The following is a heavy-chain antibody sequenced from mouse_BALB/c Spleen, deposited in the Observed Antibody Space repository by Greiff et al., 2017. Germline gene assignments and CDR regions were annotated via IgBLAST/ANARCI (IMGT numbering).Heavy chain of an antibody. Sequence: VQLQQSGAELVKPGASVKISCKATGYTFSSYWIEWVKQRPGHGLEWIGEILPGSGSTNYNEKFKGKATFTADTSSNTAYMQLSSLTSEDSAVYYCARKGFYYAMDYWGQGTSVTVSS. CDR2: ILPGSGST. V-gene: IGHV1-9*01. J-gene: IGHJ4*01. CDR3: ARKGFYYAMDY. CDR1: GYTFSSYW.